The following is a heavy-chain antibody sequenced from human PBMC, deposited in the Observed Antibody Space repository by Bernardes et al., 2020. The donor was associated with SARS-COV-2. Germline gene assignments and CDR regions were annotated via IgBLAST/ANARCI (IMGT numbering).Heavy chain of an antibody. CDR3: AKDQSSGRYGDAFDI. V-gene: IGHV3-23*01. Sequence: GGSLRLSCAAFGFTFSSYAMSWVRQAPGKGLEWVSAISGSGGSTYYADSVKGRFTISRDNSKNTLYLQMNSLRAEDTAVYYCAKDQSSGRYGDAFDIWGQGTMVTVSS. J-gene: IGHJ3*02. CDR1: GFTFSSYA. CDR2: ISGSGGST. D-gene: IGHD6-19*01.